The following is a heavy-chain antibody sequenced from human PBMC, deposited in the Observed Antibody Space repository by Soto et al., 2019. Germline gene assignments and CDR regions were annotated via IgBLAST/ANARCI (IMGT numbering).Heavy chain of an antibody. CDR1: GASVSSTGFY. J-gene: IGHJ4*02. CDR3: VRINWNGSSWYYFDS. D-gene: IGHD6-13*01. CDR2: IYYSGST. Sequence: SETLSHTCTVSGASVSSTGFYWSWIRLTPGQGLEWIGYIYYSGSTIYNPSLKSRVTISVDTSKNHFSLRLSSVTAADTAIYYCVRINWNGSSWYYFDSWGLGTLVTVSS. V-gene: IGHV4-61*08.